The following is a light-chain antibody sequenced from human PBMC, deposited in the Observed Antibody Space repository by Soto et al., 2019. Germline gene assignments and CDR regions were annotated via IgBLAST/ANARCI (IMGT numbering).Light chain of an antibody. CDR1: QSVSNN. J-gene: IGKJ3*01. CDR3: QQYGNSPT. CDR2: GAS. V-gene: IGKV3-15*01. Sequence: EIVLTQSPATLSVFPGEKATLSCGASQSVSNNFAWYHQKPGQAPRPLIYGASTRAAGVPARFSGSGSGTEFTLTISRLEPEDFAVYYCQQYGNSPTFGPGTKVDI.